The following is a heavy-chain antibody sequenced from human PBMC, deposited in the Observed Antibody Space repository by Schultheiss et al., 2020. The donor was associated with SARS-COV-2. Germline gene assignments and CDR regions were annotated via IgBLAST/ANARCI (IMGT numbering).Heavy chain of an antibody. Sequence: GGSLRLSCAASGFTFSSYEMNWVRQAPGKGLEWVSYISSSGSTIYYADSVKGRFTISRDNAKNSLYLQMNSLRAEDTAVYYCARGGARGTTVTTSTYYYYYGMDVWGQGTTVTVSS. V-gene: IGHV3-48*03. CDR1: GFTFSSYE. CDR2: ISSSGSTI. D-gene: IGHD4-11*01. CDR3: ARGGARGTTVTTSTYYYYYGMDV. J-gene: IGHJ6*02.